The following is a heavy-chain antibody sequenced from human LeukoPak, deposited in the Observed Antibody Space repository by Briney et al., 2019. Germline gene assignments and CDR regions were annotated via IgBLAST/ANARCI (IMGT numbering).Heavy chain of an antibody. V-gene: IGHV3-30*02. CDR1: GFTFNVCG. Sequence: GGSLRLSCVASGFTFNVCGMHWVRDAPGRGVEWVAFIRYDGNDKYYSGSVECRFTISRDNPKNTIYLQMNSLRVEDTSFYYGFKRGATVRRTYFFDSWGQGALVTVSS. CDR3: FKRGATVRRTYFFDS. J-gene: IGHJ4*02. CDR2: IRYDGNDK. D-gene: IGHD1-26*01.